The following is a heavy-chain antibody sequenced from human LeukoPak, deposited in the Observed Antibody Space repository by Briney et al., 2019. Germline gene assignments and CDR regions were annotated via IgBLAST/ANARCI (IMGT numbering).Heavy chain of an antibody. CDR3: ARWAPYSSSWYFDY. J-gene: IGHJ4*02. V-gene: IGHV3-30*04. D-gene: IGHD6-13*01. CDR2: ISYDGSNK. Sequence: GRSLRLSCAASGFTFSSYAMHWVRQDPGKGLEWVAVISYDGSNKYYADSVKGRFTISRDNSKNTLYLQMNSLRAEDTAVYYCARWAPYSSSWYFDYWGQGTLVTVSS. CDR1: GFTFSSYA.